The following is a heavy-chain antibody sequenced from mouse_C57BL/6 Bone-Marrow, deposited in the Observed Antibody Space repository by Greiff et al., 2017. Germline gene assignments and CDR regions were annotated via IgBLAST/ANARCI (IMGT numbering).Heavy chain of an antibody. CDR3: ARGIYYGNYGWYFDV. Sequence: VQLQQSGPELVKPGASVKISCKASGYTFTDYYINWVKQRPGQGLEWIGWIFPGSGSTYYNEKFKGKATLTVDKSSSTAYMLLSSLTSEDSAVXFCARGIYYGNYGWYFDVWGTGTTVTVSS. D-gene: IGHD2-1*01. J-gene: IGHJ1*03. V-gene: IGHV1-75*01. CDR1: GYTFTDYY. CDR2: IFPGSGST.